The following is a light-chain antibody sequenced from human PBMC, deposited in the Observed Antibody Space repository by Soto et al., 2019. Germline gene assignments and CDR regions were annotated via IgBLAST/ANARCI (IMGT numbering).Light chain of an antibody. Sequence: DIEMTQSPYSLSASVGDTVTITCRASQGIRNYLVWFQQKPGKAPKSLIFGASSLQSGVPSRFSGSGSGTDFTLTITSLQPEDFATYYCQQYMDYPLTVGGGTKVEIK. V-gene: IGKV1-16*01. CDR3: QQYMDYPLT. CDR2: GAS. CDR1: QGIRNY. J-gene: IGKJ4*01.